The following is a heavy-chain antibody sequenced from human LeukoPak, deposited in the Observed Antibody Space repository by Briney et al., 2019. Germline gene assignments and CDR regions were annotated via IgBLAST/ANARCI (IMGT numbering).Heavy chain of an antibody. CDR3: ARDGREGILESYGMDV. CDR2: INSDGSST. CDR1: GFTFSTCA. V-gene: IGHV3-74*01. D-gene: IGHD3-3*01. Sequence: GGSLRLSCAASGFTFSTCAMHWVRQAPGKGLVWVSRINSDGSSTSYADSVKGRFTISRDNAKNTLYLQMNSLRAEDTAVYYCARDGREGILESYGMDVWGQGTTVTVSS. J-gene: IGHJ6*02.